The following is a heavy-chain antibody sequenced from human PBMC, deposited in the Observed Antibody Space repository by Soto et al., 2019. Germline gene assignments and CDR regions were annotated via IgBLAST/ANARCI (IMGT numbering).Heavy chain of an antibody. CDR1: GFTFSSYG. Sequence: QVQLVESGGGVVQPGRSLRLSCAASGFTFSSYGMHWVRQAPGKGLEWVAVITYDGSNKEYADSVKGRFTISRDNSKDTLYLQMNRLRVEDTAVYYCAKPPGEEGAYGMDVWGQGTTVTVSS. V-gene: IGHV3-30*18. CDR3: AKPPGEEGAYGMDV. J-gene: IGHJ6*02. CDR2: ITYDGSNK. D-gene: IGHD1-26*01.